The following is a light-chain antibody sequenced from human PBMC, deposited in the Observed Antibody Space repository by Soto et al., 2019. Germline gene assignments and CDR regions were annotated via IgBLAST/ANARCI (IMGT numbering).Light chain of an antibody. CDR3: AAWDDSLNRYV. Sequence: QLVLTQPPSASGTPGQRVTISCSGSSSNIGRNTANWYRQLPGTAPKLLIYSNDLRPSGVPDRLSGSNSGTSASLAISGLQSEDEAYYYCAAWDDSLNRYVFGSGTKVTVL. J-gene: IGLJ1*01. CDR1: SSNIGRNT. CDR2: SND. V-gene: IGLV1-44*01.